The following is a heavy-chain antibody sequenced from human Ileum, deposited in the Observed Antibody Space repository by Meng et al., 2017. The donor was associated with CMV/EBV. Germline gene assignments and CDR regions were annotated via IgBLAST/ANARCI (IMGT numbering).Heavy chain of an antibody. J-gene: IGHJ4*02. V-gene: IGHV4-39*07. Sequence: QLKESGPGLVKTSETTLLTCTGSGGPISSNYNWGWIRQSPGKGLELIGSLYYNGDTYYNPSLKSRVSLSVDTSKNQFSLKLNSVIAADTDVYYCAQRIYIDSYYFDSWGQGTLVTVSS. CDR2: LYYNGDT. D-gene: IGHD2/OR15-2a*01. CDR3: AQRIYIDSYYFDS. CDR1: GGPISSNYN.